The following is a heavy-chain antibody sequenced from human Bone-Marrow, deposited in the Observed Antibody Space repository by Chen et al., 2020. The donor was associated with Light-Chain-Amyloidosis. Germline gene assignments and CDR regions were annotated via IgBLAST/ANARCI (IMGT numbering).Heavy chain of an antibody. D-gene: IGHD3-10*01. Sequence: QVLLQQSGPGLVKPSETLSLICAVSGNSISRGYFWGWIRQPPGKGLEWIGVLDFYHGGSPYYSPSLKSRVTITADTAKNQFSLILTTVTAADTATYYCARARLNMVRGVAPYYFDYWGQGTLVTVSS. J-gene: IGHJ4*02. V-gene: IGHV4-38-2*01. CDR2: FYHGGSP. CDR3: ARARLNMVRGVAPYYFDY. CDR1: GNSISRGYF.